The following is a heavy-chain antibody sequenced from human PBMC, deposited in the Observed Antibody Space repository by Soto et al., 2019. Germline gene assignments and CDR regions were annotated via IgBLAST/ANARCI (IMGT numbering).Heavy chain of an antibody. CDR1: GGSIRSSSFY. D-gene: IGHD6-19*01. CDR2: IYYSGST. CDR3: ARGRSIGWYPLDY. V-gene: IGHV4-39*01. J-gene: IGHJ4*02. Sequence: QLQLQESGPGLVQPSETLSLTCTVSGGSIRSSSFYWAWIRQPPGKGLEWIGSIYYSGSTYYSPSLKSRVTISVDTSKNQLSLKLSSLTAADAAVYYCARGRSIGWYPLDYWGQGSTVAVSS.